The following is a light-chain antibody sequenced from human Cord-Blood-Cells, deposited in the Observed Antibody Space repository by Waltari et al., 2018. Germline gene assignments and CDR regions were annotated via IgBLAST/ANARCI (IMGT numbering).Light chain of an antibody. V-gene: IGLV2-11*01. Sequence: QSALTQPRSVPGSPGPPVTISCTGTSRDAGGYNYVSWYQQHPGKAPQLMIYDVSKRPSGVPDRFSGSKSGNTASLTISGLQAEDEADYYCCSYAGSYTWVFGGGTKLTVL. J-gene: IGLJ3*02. CDR3: CSYAGSYTWV. CDR1: SRDAGGYNY. CDR2: DVS.